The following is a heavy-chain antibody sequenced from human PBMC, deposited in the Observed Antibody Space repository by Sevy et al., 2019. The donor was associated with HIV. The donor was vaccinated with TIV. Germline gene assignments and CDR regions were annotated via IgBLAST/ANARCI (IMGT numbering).Heavy chain of an antibody. D-gene: IGHD6-13*01. CDR3: VRDRIAAAGGYFDY. V-gene: IGHV4-61*01. CDR2: ISYIGST. J-gene: IGHJ4*02. CDR1: GASVSYGNYY. Sequence: SETLSLTCTVSGASVSYGNYYWTWIRQPPGKGLEWFGYISYIGSTNYNPSLKSRVTISIDTAKNQMSMRLKSVTATDTAVYYCVRDRIAAAGGYFDYWGQGALVTVSS.